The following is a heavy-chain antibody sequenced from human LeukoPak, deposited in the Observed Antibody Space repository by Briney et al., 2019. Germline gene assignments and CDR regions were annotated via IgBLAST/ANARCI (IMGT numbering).Heavy chain of an antibody. J-gene: IGHJ5*02. CDR2: IYYSGST. V-gene: IGHV4-59*01. CDR1: GGSISSYY. CDR3: ARGGEWCSGGSCYWFDP. Sequence: SETLSLTCTVSGGSISSYYWSWIRQPPGKGLEGIGYIYYSGSTNYNPSLKSRVTISVDTSKNQFSLKLSSVTAADTAVYYCARGGEWCSGGSCYWFDPWGQGTLVTVSS. D-gene: IGHD2-15*01.